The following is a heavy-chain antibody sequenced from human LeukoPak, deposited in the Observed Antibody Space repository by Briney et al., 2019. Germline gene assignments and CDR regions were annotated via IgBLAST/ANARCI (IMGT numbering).Heavy chain of an antibody. V-gene: IGHV3-23*01. CDR3: ATQYYDFWSGYPRPAFDI. CDR1: GFTFSSYA. J-gene: IGHJ3*02. CDR2: ISGSGGST. Sequence: GGSLRLSCAASGFTFSSYAMSWVRQAPGKGLEWVSAISGSGGSTYYADSVKGRFTISRDNSKNTLYLQMNSLRAEDTAVYYCATQYYDFWSGYPRPAFDIWGQGTMVTVSS. D-gene: IGHD3-3*01.